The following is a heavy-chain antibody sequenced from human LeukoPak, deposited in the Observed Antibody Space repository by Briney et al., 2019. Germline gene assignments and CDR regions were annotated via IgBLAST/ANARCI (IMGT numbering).Heavy chain of an antibody. J-gene: IGHJ4*02. Sequence: SETLSLTCSVSGDSITGYYWGWIRQPPGKGLEWIGNIYYTGNTYYNSSLKSRVTISLDTSKNQFSLKVISMTAADTAVYYCARHEDSSGYPASFDYWGQGSLVTVSS. CDR1: GDSITGYY. CDR2: IYYTGNT. V-gene: IGHV4-39*01. D-gene: IGHD3-22*01. CDR3: ARHEDSSGYPASFDY.